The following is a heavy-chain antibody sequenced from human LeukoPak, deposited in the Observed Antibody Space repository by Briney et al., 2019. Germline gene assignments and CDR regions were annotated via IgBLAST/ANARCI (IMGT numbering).Heavy chain of an antibody. CDR3: ARQGGSYSGAFDI. V-gene: IGHV4-39*01. Sequence: PSETLSLTCTVSGGSISSSSYYWGWIRQPPGKGLEWIGSIYYSGSTYYNPSLKSRVTISVDTSKNQFSLKLSSVTAADTAVYYCARQGGSYSGAFDIWGQGTMVTVSS. CDR2: IYYSGST. J-gene: IGHJ3*02. D-gene: IGHD1-26*01. CDR1: GGSISSSSYY.